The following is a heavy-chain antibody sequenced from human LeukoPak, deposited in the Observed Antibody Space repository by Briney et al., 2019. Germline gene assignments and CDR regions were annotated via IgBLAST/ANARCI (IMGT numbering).Heavy chain of an antibody. CDR1: GFTFSSYW. Sequence: GGSLRLSCAASGFTFSSYWMNWVRQAPGKGLEWVAKIKQDGSEKYYVDSVKGRFTISRDNVKKSLYLQMNSLRAEDTAVYYCARALRFTTVRGVTEYPYVFDSWGQGTLITVSS. J-gene: IGHJ4*02. V-gene: IGHV3-7*01. CDR3: ARALRFTTVRGVTEYPYVFDS. CDR2: IKQDGSEK. D-gene: IGHD3-10*01.